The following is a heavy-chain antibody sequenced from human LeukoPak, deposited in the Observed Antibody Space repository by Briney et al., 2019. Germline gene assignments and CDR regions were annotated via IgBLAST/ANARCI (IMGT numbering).Heavy chain of an antibody. V-gene: IGHV4-30-4*07. D-gene: IGHD2-8*01. Sequence: PSETLSLTCAVSGGSISSGGYSWSWIRQPPGKGLEWIGYIYYSGSTYYNPSLKSRVTISVDTSKNQFSLKLSSVTAADTAVYYCASMVYATGVDYWGQGTLVTVSS. CDR1: GGSISSGGYS. CDR3: ASMVYATGVDY. CDR2: IYYSGST. J-gene: IGHJ4*02.